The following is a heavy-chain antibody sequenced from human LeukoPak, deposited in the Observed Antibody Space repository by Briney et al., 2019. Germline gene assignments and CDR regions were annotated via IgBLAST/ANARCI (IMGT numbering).Heavy chain of an antibody. J-gene: IGHJ5*02. Sequence: GASVKVSCKASGGTFSSYAISWVRQAPGQGLEWMGGIIPIFGTANYAQKFQGRVTITADKSTSTAYMELSSLRSEDTAVYYCARDASHYGSGNWFDPWGQGTLVTVSS. D-gene: IGHD3-10*01. CDR1: GGTFSSYA. CDR2: IIPIFGTA. V-gene: IGHV1-69*06. CDR3: ARDASHYGSGNWFDP.